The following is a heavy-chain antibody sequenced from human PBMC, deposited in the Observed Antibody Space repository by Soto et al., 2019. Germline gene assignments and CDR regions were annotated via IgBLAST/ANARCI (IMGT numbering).Heavy chain of an antibody. J-gene: IGHJ5*02. Sequence: QVQLQESGPGLVKPSQTLSLTCTVSGGPIISGYYWSWIRQHPGKGLEWIGYIYYSGSTYYNPSLKSRVTMSVDTSKNQFSLKLSSVTAADTAVYYCARTNTMVRCVLDWFDPWGQGTLVTVSS. V-gene: IGHV4-31*03. D-gene: IGHD3-10*01. CDR3: ARTNTMVRCVLDWFDP. CDR2: IYYSGST. CDR1: GGPIISGYY.